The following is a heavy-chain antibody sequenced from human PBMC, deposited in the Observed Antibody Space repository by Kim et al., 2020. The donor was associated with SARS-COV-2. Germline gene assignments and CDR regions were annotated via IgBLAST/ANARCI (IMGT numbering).Heavy chain of an antibody. Sequence: SVTSRLTISIDNSKNKLYQQMNSLGTEDTAVYYCAKDGGWWELVRWFDYWGQGTLVTVSS. J-gene: IGHJ4*02. V-gene: IGHV3-33*06. D-gene: IGHD1-26*01. CDR3: AKDGGWWELVRWFDY.